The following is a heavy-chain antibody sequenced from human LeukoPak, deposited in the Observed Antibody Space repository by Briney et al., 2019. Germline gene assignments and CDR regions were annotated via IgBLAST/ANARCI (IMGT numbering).Heavy chain of an antibody. CDR1: YG. J-gene: IGHJ4*02. V-gene: IGHV3-74*01. CDR2: INSDGSDT. CDR3: AREVGAIDY. D-gene: IGHD1-26*01. Sequence: YGMHXVRHAPGKGLVRVSHINSDGSDTNYADSVKGRFTISRDNAKNTLYLQMNSLRAEDTAVYYCAREVGAIDYWGQGTLVTVSA.